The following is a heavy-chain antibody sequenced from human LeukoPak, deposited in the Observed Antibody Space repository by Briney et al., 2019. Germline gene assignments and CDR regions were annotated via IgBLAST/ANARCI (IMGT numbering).Heavy chain of an antibody. J-gene: IGHJ4*02. Sequence: GGSLRLSCAASGFTFSSYGMHWVRQAPGKGLEWVAFIRYDGSNKYYADSVKGRFTISRDNSKNTLYLQMNSLRAEDTAVYYCAKVKLVVAATAPVDYWGQGTLVTVSS. V-gene: IGHV3-30*02. CDR3: AKVKLVVAATAPVDY. CDR1: GFTFSSYG. D-gene: IGHD2-15*01. CDR2: IRYDGSNK.